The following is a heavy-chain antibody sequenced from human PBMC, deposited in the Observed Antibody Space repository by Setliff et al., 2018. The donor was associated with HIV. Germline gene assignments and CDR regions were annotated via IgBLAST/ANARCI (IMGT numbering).Heavy chain of an antibody. D-gene: IGHD4-4*01. CDR3: AKADYSNSSFDY. V-gene: IGHV1-46*01. J-gene: IGHJ4*02. CDR1: GYTFTSYY. Sequence: GASVKVSCKSSGYTFTSYYMHWVRQAPGQGLEWMGIINPSGGSTSYAQKFQGRVTITADESTSTAYMELSSLRSEDTAVYYCAKADYSNSSFDYWGQGTLVTVSS. CDR2: INPSGGST.